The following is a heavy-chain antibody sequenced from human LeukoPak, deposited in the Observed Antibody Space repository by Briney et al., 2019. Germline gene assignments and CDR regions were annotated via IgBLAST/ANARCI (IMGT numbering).Heavy chain of an antibody. V-gene: IGHV3-30-3*01. CDR3: ARTVVVTYYYGMDA. J-gene: IGHJ6*02. D-gene: IGHD2-21*01. CDR2: ISYDGSNK. CDR1: GFTFSSYA. Sequence: EGSLRLSCAASGFTFSSYAMHWVRQAPGKGLEWVAVISYDGSNKYYADSVKGRFTISRDNSKNTLYLQMNSLRAEDTAVYYCARTVVVTYYYGMDAWGQGTTVTVSS.